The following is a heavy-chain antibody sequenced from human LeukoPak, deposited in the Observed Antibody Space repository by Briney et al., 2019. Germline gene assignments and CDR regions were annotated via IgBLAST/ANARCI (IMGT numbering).Heavy chain of an antibody. D-gene: IGHD5-12*01. CDR3: ASHHSGASPSDAFDI. V-gene: IGHV4-39*01. J-gene: IGHJ3*02. CDR1: GGSITSSGYY. CDR2: FYYSEIT. Sequence: SETLSLTCTVSGGSITSSGYYWDWIRQPTGKELEWIGNFYYSEITYYNPSLRSRVTISVDTSKNQFSLKLSSVTAADTAVYYCASHHSGASPSDAFDIWGHGTMVTVSS.